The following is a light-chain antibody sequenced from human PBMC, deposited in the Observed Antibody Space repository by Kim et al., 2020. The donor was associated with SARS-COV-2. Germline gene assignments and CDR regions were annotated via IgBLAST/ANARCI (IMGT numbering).Light chain of an antibody. Sequence: GERATLSCRASQSVSSSYLAWYQQKPGQAPRLLIYGASSRATGIPDRFSGSGSGTDFTLTISSLEPEDFAVYYCQQRSNWPPRITFGQGTRLEIK. V-gene: IGKV3D-20*02. J-gene: IGKJ5*01. CDR2: GAS. CDR3: QQRSNWPPRIT. CDR1: QSVSSSY.